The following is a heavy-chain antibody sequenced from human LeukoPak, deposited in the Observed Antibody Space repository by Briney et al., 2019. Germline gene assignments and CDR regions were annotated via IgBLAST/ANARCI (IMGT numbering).Heavy chain of an antibody. V-gene: IGHV1-46*01. CDR3: ARDLKPAGTSFDY. CDR1: GYTFTSYY. Sequence: PPASVKVSCKASGYTFTSYYMHWVRQAPGQGLEWMGIINPSGGSTSYAQKFQGRVTMTRDMSTSTVHMELSSLRSEDTAVYYCARDLKPAGTSFDYWGQGTLVTVSS. J-gene: IGHJ4*02. D-gene: IGHD6-13*01. CDR2: INPSGGST.